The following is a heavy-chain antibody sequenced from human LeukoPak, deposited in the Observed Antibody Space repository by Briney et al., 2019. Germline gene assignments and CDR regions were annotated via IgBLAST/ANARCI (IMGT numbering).Heavy chain of an antibody. J-gene: IGHJ4*02. CDR3: ARGLRYFDWFLDY. CDR2: IKEDGTEK. CDR1: GFTFSAYW. V-gene: IGHV3-7*04. D-gene: IGHD3-9*01. Sequence: GGSLRLSCAASGFTFSAYWMTWVRQAPGKGLEWVANIKEDGTEKNYVDSVKGRFTISRDNVKKSLYLEMNSLRVEDTAVYYCARGLRYFDWFLDYWGQGTLVTVSS.